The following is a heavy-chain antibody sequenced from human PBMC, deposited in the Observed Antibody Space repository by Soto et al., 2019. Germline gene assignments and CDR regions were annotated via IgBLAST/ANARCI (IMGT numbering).Heavy chain of an antibody. J-gene: IGHJ4*02. Sequence: LRLSCAASGFTFSNAWMSWVRQAPGKGLEWVGRIKSKTDGGTTDYAAPVKGRFTISRDDSKNTLYLQMNSLRDEDTAVYYCARDLAWAFDSWGQGALVTVS. CDR3: ARDLAWAFDS. CDR2: IKSKTDGGTT. D-gene: IGHD1-26*01. V-gene: IGHV3-15*01. CDR1: GFTFSNAW.